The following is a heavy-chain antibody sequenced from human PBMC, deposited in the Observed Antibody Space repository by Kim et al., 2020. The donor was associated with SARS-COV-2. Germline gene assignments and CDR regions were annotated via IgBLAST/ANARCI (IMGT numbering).Heavy chain of an antibody. CDR3: ARDPNYYGSGSYYVNWFDT. CDR1: GGSMSTTSYY. J-gene: IGHJ5*02. Sequence: SETLSLTCTVSGGSMSTTSYYWGWIRQPPGKGLEWIGSIYSGGNTYHNPSLKSRVSMSVDTSNNQFFLNLNSVTAADTAVYYCARDPNYYGSGSYYVNWFDTWGQGTLVTVSS. V-gene: IGHV4-39*07. D-gene: IGHD3-10*01. CDR2: IYSGGNT.